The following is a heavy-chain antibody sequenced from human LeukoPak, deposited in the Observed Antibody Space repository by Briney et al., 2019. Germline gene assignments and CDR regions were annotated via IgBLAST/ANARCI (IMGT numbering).Heavy chain of an antibody. CDR1: GFTFSSYS. J-gene: IGHJ4*02. V-gene: IGHV3-21*01. D-gene: IGHD5-12*01. CDR3: ARASDSGYDYDY. Sequence: PGGSLRLSCAASGFTFSSYSMNWVRQAPGKGLEWVSSISSSSSYIYYADSVKGPFTISRDNAKNSLYLQMNSLRAEDTAVYYCARASDSGYDYDYWGQGTLVTVSS. CDR2: ISSSSSYI.